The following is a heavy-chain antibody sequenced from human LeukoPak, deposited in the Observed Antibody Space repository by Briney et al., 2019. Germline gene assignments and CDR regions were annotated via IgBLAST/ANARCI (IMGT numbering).Heavy chain of an antibody. D-gene: IGHD3-10*01. CDR2: IYYSGST. V-gene: IGHV4-39*07. CDR1: GGSISSSSYY. Sequence: PSETLSLTCTVSGGSISSSSYYWGWIRQPPGKGLEWIGSIYYSGSTYYNPSLKSRVTISVDTSKNQFSLKLSSVTAADTAVYYCARSFGSGSYARYYFDYWGQGTLVTVSS. CDR3: ARSFGSGSYARYYFDY. J-gene: IGHJ4*02.